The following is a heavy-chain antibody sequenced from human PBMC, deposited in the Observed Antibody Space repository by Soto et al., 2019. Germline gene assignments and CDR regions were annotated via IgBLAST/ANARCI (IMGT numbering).Heavy chain of an antibody. CDR1: GFTFSSYG. Sequence: GGSLRLSCAASGFTFSSYGMNWVRQAPGKGLEWVAVISYDGSNKYYADSVKGRFTISRDNSKNTLYLQMNSLRAQDTAVYYCAREQGSYPAFGYWGQGT. J-gene: IGHJ4*02. D-gene: IGHD3-16*02. CDR3: AREQGSYPAFGY. CDR2: ISYDGSNK. V-gene: IGHV3-30*03.